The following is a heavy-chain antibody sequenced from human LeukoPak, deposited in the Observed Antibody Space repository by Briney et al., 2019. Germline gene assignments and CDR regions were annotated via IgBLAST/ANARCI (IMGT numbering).Heavy chain of an antibody. Sequence: GGSLRLSCAASGFTVSSNYMSWVRQAPGKGLEWVSVIYSGGSTYYADSVKGRFTISRDNSKNTLYLQMNSLRAEDTAVYYCARDAKAVTTDYYYMDVWGKGTTVTVSS. CDR2: IYSGGST. J-gene: IGHJ6*03. CDR3: ARDAKAVTTDYYYMDV. CDR1: GFTVSSNY. D-gene: IGHD4-11*01. V-gene: IGHV3-66*02.